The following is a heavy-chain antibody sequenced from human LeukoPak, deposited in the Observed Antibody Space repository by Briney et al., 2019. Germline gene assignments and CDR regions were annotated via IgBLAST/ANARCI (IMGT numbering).Heavy chain of an antibody. J-gene: IGHJ6*03. Sequence: SVKVSCKASGGTFSSYAISWVRQAPGQGLEWMGGIIPIFGTVNYAQKFQGRVTITTDESTSTAYMELSSLRSEDTAVYYCAREWLSYYYLDVWGKGTTVTVSS. CDR2: IIPIFGTV. D-gene: IGHD5-24*01. CDR1: GGTFSSYA. CDR3: AREWLSYYYLDV. V-gene: IGHV1-69*05.